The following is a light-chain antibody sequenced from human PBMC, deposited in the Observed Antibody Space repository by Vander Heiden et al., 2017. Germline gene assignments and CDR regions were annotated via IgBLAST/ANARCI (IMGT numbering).Light chain of an antibody. Sequence: SYVLTQPPSVSVAPGQTARITCGGNNIGSKSVHWYQQKPGQAPGLVVYDDRDRHSGIPERFSGSNSGNTATLTISRVEAGEEADYYCQVWDSSSDNRGVFGGGTKLTVL. CDR2: DDR. V-gene: IGLV3-21*02. J-gene: IGLJ3*02. CDR3: QVWDSSSDNRGV. CDR1: NIGSKS.